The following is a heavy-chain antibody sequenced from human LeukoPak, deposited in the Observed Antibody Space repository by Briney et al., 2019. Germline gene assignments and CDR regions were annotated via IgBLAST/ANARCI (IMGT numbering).Heavy chain of an antibody. J-gene: IGHJ6*02. D-gene: IGHD3-16*01. CDR3: ARGGGLDV. Sequence: GSLRLSCAASGFTFSSYWMNWARRAPGKGLEWVASINHNGNVNYYVDSVKGRFTISRDNDKNSLYLQMSNLRAEDTAVYFCARGGGLDVWGQGATVTVSS. CDR1: GFTFSSYW. V-gene: IGHV3-7*03. CDR2: INHNGNVN.